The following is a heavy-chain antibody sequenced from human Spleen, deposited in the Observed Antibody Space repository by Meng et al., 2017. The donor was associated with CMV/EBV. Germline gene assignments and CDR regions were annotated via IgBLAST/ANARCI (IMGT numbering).Heavy chain of an antibody. D-gene: IGHD3-10*01. CDR3: ARIWAAAFDI. V-gene: IGHV6-1*01. Sequence: SETLSLTCAISGDSVSTDSAAWTWIRQSPSRGLEWLGRTYNRSKWHNDYAVSVKSRISINPDTSRNQFSLQLNSVTPEDTAVYYCARIWAAAFDIWGQGTMVTVSS. CDR1: GDSVSTDSAA. J-gene: IGHJ3*02. CDR2: TYNRSKWHN.